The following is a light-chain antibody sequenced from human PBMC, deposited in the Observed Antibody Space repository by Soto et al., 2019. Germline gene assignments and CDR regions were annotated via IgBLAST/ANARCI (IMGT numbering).Light chain of an antibody. CDR3: QQYGSSPLIT. V-gene: IGKV3-20*01. J-gene: IGKJ5*01. Sequence: EIVLTQSPGTLSLSPGERATLSCRASQSVSSSYLAWYQQKPGQATRLLIYGASSMATGIPDRFSGSGSGTDFTLTISRLEPEDFAVYYCQQYGSSPLITFGQGTRLEIK. CDR2: GAS. CDR1: QSVSSSY.